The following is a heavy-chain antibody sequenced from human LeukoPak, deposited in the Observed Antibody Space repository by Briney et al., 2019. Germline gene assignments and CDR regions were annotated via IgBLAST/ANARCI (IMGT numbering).Heavy chain of an antibody. V-gene: IGHV1-18*01. CDR1: GYTFTSYG. J-gene: IGHJ4*02. CDR2: ISAYNGNT. CDR3: STGTYYYDSSGYYFLFDY. D-gene: IGHD3-22*01. Sequence: ASVKVSCKASGYTFTSYGISWVRQAPGQGLEWMRWISAYNGNTNYAQKLQGRVTMTTDTSTSTAYMELRSLRSDDTAVYYCSTGTYYYDSSGYYFLFDYWGQGTLVTVSS.